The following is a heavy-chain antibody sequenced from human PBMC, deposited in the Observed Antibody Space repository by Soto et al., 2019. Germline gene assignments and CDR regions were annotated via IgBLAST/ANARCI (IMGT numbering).Heavy chain of an antibody. Sequence: QVQLVQSGGEVKRPGASVKVSCKTSGYTFSHYGITWVRQAPGQPLEWLGWISLYSDGTNYSQKFQGRVSMTTDTYTTTAYTELRSLRSGDTAVYYCARVVPGAEAWFGPWGQGTLVTVSS. J-gene: IGHJ5*02. CDR2: ISLYSDGT. CDR3: ARVVPGAEAWFGP. V-gene: IGHV1-18*01. D-gene: IGHD2-2*01. CDR1: GYTFSHYG.